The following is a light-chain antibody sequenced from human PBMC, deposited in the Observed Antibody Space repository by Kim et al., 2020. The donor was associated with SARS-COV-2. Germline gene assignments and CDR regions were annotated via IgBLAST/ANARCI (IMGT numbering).Light chain of an antibody. J-gene: IGLJ3*02. V-gene: IGLV2-11*01. CDR2: DVN. Sequence: GQSVTLSCTGTSSDVGSYDSVSWYQHHAGTAPKLMIYDVNKRPSGVPDRFSGSKSGNTASLTISGLQAEDEADYYCCSHAGSYTWVFGGGTQLTVL. CDR1: SSDVGSYDS. CDR3: CSHAGSYTWV.